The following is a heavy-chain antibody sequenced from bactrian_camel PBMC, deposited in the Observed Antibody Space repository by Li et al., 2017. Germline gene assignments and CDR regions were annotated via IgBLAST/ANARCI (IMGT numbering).Heavy chain of an antibody. CDR3: AAGTPAGRWWARRWVPQTYNY. CDR2: ITSGGDT. V-gene: IGHV3S31*01. J-gene: IGHJ4*01. Sequence: VQLVESGGGLVQPGGSLRLSCAASGFTFSVYAMSWVRQAPAQGLEWVSGITSGGDTYYADTVKGRFTISRDNAKNTLYLQMDSLQPEDTAVYYCAAGTPAGRWWARRWVPQTYNYWGQGTQVTVS. CDR1: GFTFSVYA. D-gene: IGHD7*01.